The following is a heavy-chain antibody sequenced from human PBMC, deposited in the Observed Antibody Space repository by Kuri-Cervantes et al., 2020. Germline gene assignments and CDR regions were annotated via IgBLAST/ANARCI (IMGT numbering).Heavy chain of an antibody. V-gene: IGHV1-58*02. J-gene: IGHJ4*02. CDR2: IVVGSGNT. CDR3: AAGLGGSYYFFDY. D-gene: IGHD1-26*01. Sequence: SVKVSCKASGGTFSSYAISWVRQARGQRLEWIGWIVVGSGNTNYAQKFQERVTITRDMSTSTAYMELSSLRSEDTAVYYCAAGLGGSYYFFDYWGQGTLVTVSS. CDR1: GGTFSSYA.